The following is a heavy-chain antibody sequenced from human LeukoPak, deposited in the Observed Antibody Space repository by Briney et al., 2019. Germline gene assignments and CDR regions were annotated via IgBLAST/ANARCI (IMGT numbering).Heavy chain of an antibody. Sequence: GGSLRLSCAASGFTFSSYAMSWVRQPPGKGLGWVSGISGSGSSAYYADSVKGRFTISRDNSKNTLYLQMNSLRAEDTAVYYCAKDEEWLGGKTFDYWGQGTLVTVSS. CDR2: ISGSGSSA. V-gene: IGHV3-23*01. CDR3: AKDEEWLGGKTFDY. CDR1: GFTFSSYA. J-gene: IGHJ4*02. D-gene: IGHD3-3*01.